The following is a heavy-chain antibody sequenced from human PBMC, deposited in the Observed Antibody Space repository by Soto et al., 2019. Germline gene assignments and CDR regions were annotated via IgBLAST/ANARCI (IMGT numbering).Heavy chain of an antibody. CDR1: GYTFTSYN. D-gene: IGHD2-15*01. J-gene: IGHJ4*02. V-gene: IGHV1-8*01. CDR3: ARLYCRGDRCYYFFDH. CDR2: MSPNSGNT. Sequence: ASVKVSCKASGYTFTSYNINWVRQATGRGLEWMGWMSPNSGNTGYARKFLARVTMTRNTSISTAYMELSSLTSEDTAVYYCARLYCRGDRCYYFFDHWGQGTLVTVSS.